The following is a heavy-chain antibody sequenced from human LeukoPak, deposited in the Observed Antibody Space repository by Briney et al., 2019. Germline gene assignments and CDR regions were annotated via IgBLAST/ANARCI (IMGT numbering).Heavy chain of an antibody. Sequence: SETLSLTCTVSGGSSSSYYWSWIRQPPGKGLEWIGYIYYSGSTNYNPSLKSRVTISVDTSKNQFSLKLSSVTAADTAVYYCAREVGYGDYKDDAFDIWGQGTMVTVSS. CDR2: IYYSGST. V-gene: IGHV4-59*01. CDR3: AREVGYGDYKDDAFDI. CDR1: GGSSSSYY. D-gene: IGHD4-17*01. J-gene: IGHJ3*02.